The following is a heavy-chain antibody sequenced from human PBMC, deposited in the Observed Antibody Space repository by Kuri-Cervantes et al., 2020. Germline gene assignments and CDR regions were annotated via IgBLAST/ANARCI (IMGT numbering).Heavy chain of an antibody. CDR1: GASISRYY. CDR2: VYYSGST. D-gene: IGHD3-22*01. Sequence: SETLSLTCTVSGASISRYYWTWIRQHPGKGLEWIGYVYYSGSTNYNPCLKSRVTISVDTSKNQFSLKLITVTAADTAVYSWARRLAVHGFYYMDYWGQGTLVTVSS. V-gene: IGHV4-59*01. J-gene: IGHJ4*02. CDR3: ARRLAVHGFYYMDY.